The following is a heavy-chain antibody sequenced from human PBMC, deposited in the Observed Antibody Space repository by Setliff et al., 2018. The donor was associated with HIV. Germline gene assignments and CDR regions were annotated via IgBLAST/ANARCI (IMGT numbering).Heavy chain of an antibody. Sequence: PSETLSLTCAVYGVPLSGYYWGGSRQPPGKGLEWIGSMSYTGSTYSNPSLQSRVRISVDTSKNQFSLRLSSVTAADTAVYYCARDSANGKTANLNYLDVWGKGTTVTV. J-gene: IGHJ6*03. V-gene: IGHV4-34*09. CDR2: MSYTGST. CDR3: ARDSANGKTANLNYLDV. D-gene: IGHD2-8*01. CDR1: GVPLSGYY.